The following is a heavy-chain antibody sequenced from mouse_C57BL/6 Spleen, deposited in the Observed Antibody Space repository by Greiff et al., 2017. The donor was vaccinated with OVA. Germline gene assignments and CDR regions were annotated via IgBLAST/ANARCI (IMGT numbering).Heavy chain of an antibody. Sequence: EVQLQESGPGLVKPSQSLSLTCSVTGYSITSGYYWNWIRQFPGNKLEWMGYISYDGSNNYNPSLKTRISITRDTSKNQFFLKLNSVTTEDTATYYCARGITTVVYFDYWGQGTTLTVSS. CDR1: GYSITSGYY. CDR3: ARGITTVVYFDY. D-gene: IGHD1-1*01. J-gene: IGHJ2*01. V-gene: IGHV3-6*01. CDR2: ISYDGSN.